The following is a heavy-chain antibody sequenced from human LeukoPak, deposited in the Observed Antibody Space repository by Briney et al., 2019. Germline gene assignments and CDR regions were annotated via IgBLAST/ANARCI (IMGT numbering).Heavy chain of an antibody. J-gene: IGHJ6*03. CDR1: GGSISSGTYY. V-gene: IGHV4-39*07. CDR3: ARDRKYYYHMDV. D-gene: IGHD1-14*01. CDR2: IYHSGST. Sequence: PSETLSLTCTVSGGSISSGTYYWGWIRQPPGKGLEWIGSIYHSGSTYYNPSLKSRVTISVDTSKNQFSLKLSSLTAADTAVYYCARDRKYYYHMDVWGKGPRSPSP.